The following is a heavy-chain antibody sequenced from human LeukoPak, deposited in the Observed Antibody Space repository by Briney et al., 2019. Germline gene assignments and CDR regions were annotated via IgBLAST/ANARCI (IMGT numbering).Heavy chain of an antibody. J-gene: IGHJ4*02. Sequence: GGSLRLSCAASGFTFNNYAMSWVRQAPGKGLEWVSAISGSGGGTYYADSVKGRFTISRDNSKNTLSLQMNSLRAEDTAIYYCANNWNLDYWGQGTLVTVSS. CDR3: ANNWNLDY. D-gene: IGHD1-1*01. CDR1: GFTFNNYA. V-gene: IGHV3-23*01. CDR2: ISGSGGGT.